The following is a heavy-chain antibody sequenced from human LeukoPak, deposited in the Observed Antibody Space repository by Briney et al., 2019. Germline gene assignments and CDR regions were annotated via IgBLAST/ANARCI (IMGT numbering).Heavy chain of an antibody. J-gene: IGHJ4*02. CDR1: GYTFTNYG. V-gene: IGHV1-18*04. CDR2: ISAYNGNT. CDR3: ARDSSVAGSFDS. Sequence: RGASMKVSCKASGYTFTNYGISWVRQAPGQGLEWMAWISAYNGNTNYAQKFQDRVTMTTDTSTSTASMELRSLTSDDTAVYYCARDSSVAGSFDSWGQGTLVTVSS. D-gene: IGHD6-19*01.